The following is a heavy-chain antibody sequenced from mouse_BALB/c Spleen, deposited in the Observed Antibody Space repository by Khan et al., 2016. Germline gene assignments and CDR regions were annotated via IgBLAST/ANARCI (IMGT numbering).Heavy chain of an antibody. V-gene: IGHV14-1*02. J-gene: IGHJ3*01. D-gene: IGHD2-1*01. CDR1: GFNIKDNF. CDR3: ARGDYGNYAAY. Sequence: VRLQQSGAELVRPGASVKLSCKASGFNIKDNFIHWVKQRPEQGLECIGWIDPENGNTIYAPKFQGRASITADKSSNTAYLQLSSLTSEDTAVYYCARGDYGNYAAYWGQGALVTVSA. CDR2: IDPENGNT.